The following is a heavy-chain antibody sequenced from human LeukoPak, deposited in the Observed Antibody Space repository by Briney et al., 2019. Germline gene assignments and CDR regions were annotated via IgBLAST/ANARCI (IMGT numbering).Heavy chain of an antibody. J-gene: IGHJ4*02. CDR2: IIPIFGTA. Sequence: SVKVSCKASGGTFSSYAISWVRQAPGQGLKWMGGIIPIFGTANYAQKFQGRVTITTDESTSTAYMELSSLRSEDTAVYYCARGVLAVATIWEGFDYWGQGTLVTVSS. D-gene: IGHD5-24*01. CDR1: GGTFSSYA. CDR3: ARGVLAVATIWEGFDY. V-gene: IGHV1-69*05.